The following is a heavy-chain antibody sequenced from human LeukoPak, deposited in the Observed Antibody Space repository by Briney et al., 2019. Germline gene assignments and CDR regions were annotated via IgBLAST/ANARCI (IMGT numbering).Heavy chain of an antibody. D-gene: IGHD5-18*01. CDR1: GGSFSGYY. Sequence: SETLSLTCAVYGGSFSGYYWSWIRQPPGKGLEWIGEINHSGSTNYNPSLKSRVTISVDTSKNQFSLKLSSVTAADTAVYYCARQGGYSYGLLGYWGQGTLVTVSS. V-gene: IGHV4-34*01. CDR2: INHSGST. CDR3: ARQGGYSYGLLGY. J-gene: IGHJ4*02.